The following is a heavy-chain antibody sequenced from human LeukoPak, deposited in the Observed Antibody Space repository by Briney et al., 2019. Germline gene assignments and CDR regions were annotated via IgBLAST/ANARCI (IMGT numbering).Heavy chain of an antibody. CDR1: GITFSGSG. V-gene: IGHV3-23*01. D-gene: IGHD3-10*01. Sequence: GGSLRLSCAASGITFSGSGMSWVRQAPGKGLEWVSTISGSGSNTHYADSVKGRFTISRDNYKDTLYMQMNSLRVEDTAVYYCAKDISSHYYGSGSYYKPEYYFDYWGQGTLVTVSS. CDR3: AKDISSHYYGSGSYYKPEYYFDY. J-gene: IGHJ4*02. CDR2: ISGSGSNT.